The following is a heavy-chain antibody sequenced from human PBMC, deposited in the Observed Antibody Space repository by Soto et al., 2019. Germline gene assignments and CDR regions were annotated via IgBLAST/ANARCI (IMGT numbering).Heavy chain of an antibody. Sequence: EVQLLESGGGLVQPGGSLRLSCAASGFTFSSYAMRWVRQAPVKGLEWVSAISGSGGSTYYADSVKGRFTISRDNSKNTLYLQMNSLRAEDTAVYYCARRGSGSYYAFGGQGTRVTVSS. CDR2: ISGSGGST. CDR3: ARRGSGSYYAF. CDR1: GFTFSSYA. D-gene: IGHD1-26*01. J-gene: IGHJ4*02. V-gene: IGHV3-23*01.